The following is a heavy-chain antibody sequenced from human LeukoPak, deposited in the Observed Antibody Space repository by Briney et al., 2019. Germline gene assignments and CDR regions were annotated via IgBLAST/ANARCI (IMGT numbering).Heavy chain of an antibody. D-gene: IGHD2-15*01. CDR3: ARDHGRYCSGGSCYFGGFFEY. CDR1: GFTFSSYS. Sequence: GGSLRLSCAASGFTFSSYSMNWVRQAPGKGLEWVANIKQDGSEKYYVDSVKGRFTISRDNAKNSLYLQMNSLRAEDTAVYYCARDHGRYCSGGSCYFGGFFEYWGQGTLGTVSS. CDR2: IKQDGSEK. J-gene: IGHJ4*02. V-gene: IGHV3-7*03.